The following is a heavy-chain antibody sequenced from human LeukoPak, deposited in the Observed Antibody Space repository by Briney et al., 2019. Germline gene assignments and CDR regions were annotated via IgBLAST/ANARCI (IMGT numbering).Heavy chain of an antibody. D-gene: IGHD3-3*01. CDR2: IGGSGGST. CDR3: AKGRYYDFWSGYWPYYYYGMDV. CDR1: GFTFSSYA. J-gene: IGHJ6*02. V-gene: IGHV3-23*01. Sequence: GGSLRLSCAASGFTFSSYAMSWVRQAPGTGPEWVSAIGGSGGSTFYADSVKGRFTFSRDNSKNTLDLQMNSVSAEDTAVYYFAKGRYYDFWSGYWPYYYYGMDVWGQGTTVTVSS.